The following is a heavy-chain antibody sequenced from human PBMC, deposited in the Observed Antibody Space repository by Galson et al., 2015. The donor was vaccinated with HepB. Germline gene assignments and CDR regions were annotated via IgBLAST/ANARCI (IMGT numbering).Heavy chain of an antibody. D-gene: IGHD6-19*01. CDR3: TRVVLVAGTGYYYYGMDV. J-gene: IGHJ6*02. V-gene: IGHV3-49*03. CDR1: GFTFGDYA. CDR2: IRSKAYGGTT. Sequence: SLRLSCAASGFTFGDYAMRWFRQAPGKGLEWVGFIRSKAYGGTTEYAASVKGRFTISRDDSKSIAYLQMNSLKTEDTAVYYCTRVVLVAGTGYYYYGMDVWGQGTTVTVSS.